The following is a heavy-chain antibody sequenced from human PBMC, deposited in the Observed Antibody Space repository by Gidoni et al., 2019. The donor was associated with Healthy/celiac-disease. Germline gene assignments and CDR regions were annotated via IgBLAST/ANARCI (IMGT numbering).Heavy chain of an antibody. CDR2: ISYDGSNK. CDR1: GFTFSRYA. J-gene: IGHJ4*02. CDR3: ARGGGNFDY. D-gene: IGHD3-10*01. V-gene: IGHV3-30*04. Sequence: QVQLVESGGGVVQPGRYLRLSCAASGFTFSRYAMHWVRQAPGKGREWVAVISYDGSNKYYADSVKGRFTISRDNSKNTLYLQMNSLRAEDTAVYYCARGGGNFDYWGQGTLVTVSS.